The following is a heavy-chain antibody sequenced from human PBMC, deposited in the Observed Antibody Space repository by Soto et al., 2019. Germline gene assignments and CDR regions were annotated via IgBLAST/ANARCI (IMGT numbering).Heavy chain of an antibody. V-gene: IGHV3-23*01. Sequence: PGGSLRLSCAASGFPFSSYAMSWVRQAPGKGLEWVSAISGSGGSTYYADSVKGRFTISRDNSKNPLYLQMNSLRAEDTAVYYCAKRGSSSSWDNWFDPWGQGTLVTVSS. D-gene: IGHD6-6*01. J-gene: IGHJ5*02. CDR1: GFPFSSYA. CDR2: ISGSGGST. CDR3: AKRGSSSSWDNWFDP.